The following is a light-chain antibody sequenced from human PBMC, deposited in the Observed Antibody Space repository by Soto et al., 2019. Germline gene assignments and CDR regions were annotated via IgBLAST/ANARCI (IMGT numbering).Light chain of an antibody. CDR2: DAS. CDR3: QQRSNWPPEYT. Sequence: EIVLTQSPATLSLSRGERATLSCRASQSVSSYLAWYQQKPGQAPRLLIYDASNRATGIPARFSGSGSGTDFTLTISSLEPEDFAVYYCQQRSNWPPEYTFGQGTKLEIK. CDR1: QSVSSY. V-gene: IGKV3-11*01. J-gene: IGKJ2*01.